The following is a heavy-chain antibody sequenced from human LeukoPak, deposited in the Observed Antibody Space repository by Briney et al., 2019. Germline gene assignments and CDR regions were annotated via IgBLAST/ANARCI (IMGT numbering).Heavy chain of an antibody. J-gene: IGHJ4*02. CDR2: ISCSGSPI. CDR3: ARDAVRSGEFDH. D-gene: IGHD1-26*01. CDR1: GFTFSSYE. V-gene: IGHV3-48*03. Sequence: GGSLRLSCAASGFTFSSYEMNWVRQAPGKGLEWVSYISCSGSPIYYADSVKGRFTISRDNAKNSLYLQMNSLRAEDTAVYYCARDAVRSGEFDHWGQGTLVTVSS.